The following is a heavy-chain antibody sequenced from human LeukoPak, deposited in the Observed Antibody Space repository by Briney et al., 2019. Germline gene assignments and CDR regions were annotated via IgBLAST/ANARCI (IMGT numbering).Heavy chain of an antibody. CDR2: ISWNSGSI. D-gene: IGHD6-19*01. CDR1: GFTFDDYA. V-gene: IGHV3-9*01. J-gene: IGHJ4*02. CDR3: AKDSSSGWYYSDY. Sequence: PGGSLRLSCAASGFTFDDYAMHWVRQAPGKGLEWVSGISWNSGSIGYADSVKGRFTISRDNAKNSLYLQMNSLRAEDTALYYCAKDSSSGWYYSDYWGQGTLVTVSS.